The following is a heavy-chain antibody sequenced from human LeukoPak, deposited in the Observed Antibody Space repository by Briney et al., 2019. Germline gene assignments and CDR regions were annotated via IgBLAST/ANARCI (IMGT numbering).Heavy chain of an antibody. CDR1: GYTFTGYY. CDR2: INPNSGGT. Sequence: ASVKVSCKASGYTFTGYYMHWVRQAPGQGLEWMGWINPNSGGTSYAQKFQGRVTMTRDTSISTAYMELSSLRSEDTAVYYCARGPPIRGYRYGYDTGYYYSYSMDVWGKGTTVTISS. D-gene: IGHD5-18*01. CDR3: ARGPPIRGYRYGYDTGYYYSYSMDV. J-gene: IGHJ6*03. V-gene: IGHV1-2*02.